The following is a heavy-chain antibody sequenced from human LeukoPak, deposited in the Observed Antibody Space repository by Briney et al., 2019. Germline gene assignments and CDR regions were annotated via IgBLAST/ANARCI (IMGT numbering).Heavy chain of an antibody. CDR1: GGSITNYY. CDR2: VFYSGST. Sequence: SETLSLTCTVSGGSITNYYWNWIRQPPGKGLEWIGYVFYSGSTNYNPSLKSRVTISVDTSKNQFSLKVTSVTAADTALYYCARDAVTYDAFDIWGQGTMVTVSS. J-gene: IGHJ3*02. D-gene: IGHD2-21*02. V-gene: IGHV4-59*01. CDR3: ARDAVTYDAFDI.